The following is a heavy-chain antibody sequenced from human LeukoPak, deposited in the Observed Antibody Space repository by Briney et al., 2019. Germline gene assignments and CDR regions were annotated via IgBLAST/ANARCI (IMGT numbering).Heavy chain of an antibody. J-gene: IGHJ4*02. CDR3: AREETVRGVILN. Sequence: SETLSLTCTVSGGSISSYYWSWIRQPPGKGLEWIGYIYYSGGTNYNPSLKSRVTISVDTSKNQFSLKLSSVTAADTAVYYCAREETVRGVILNWGQGTLVTVSS. V-gene: IGHV4-59*01. CDR1: GGSISSYY. D-gene: IGHD3-10*01. CDR2: IYYSGGT.